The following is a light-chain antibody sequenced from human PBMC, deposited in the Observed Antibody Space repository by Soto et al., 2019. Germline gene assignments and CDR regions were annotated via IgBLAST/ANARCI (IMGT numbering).Light chain of an antibody. Sequence: EIVLTQSPATLSLSPGERGTLSCRARQSVGRYLAWYQHKPGQPPRLLIYDTSNRAPGSTARFGGSGSGTDFTLTISSLEPEDFAVYYCVQRSVWPWTVGQGTNVEVK. J-gene: IGKJ1*01. CDR2: DTS. CDR1: QSVGRY. CDR3: VQRSVWPWT. V-gene: IGKV3-11*01.